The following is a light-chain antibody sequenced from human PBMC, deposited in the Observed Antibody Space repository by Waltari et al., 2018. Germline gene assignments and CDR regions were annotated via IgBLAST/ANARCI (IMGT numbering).Light chain of an antibody. CDR1: THVRFY. CDR3: QMWDASDEWG. J-gene: IGLJ2*01. V-gene: IGLV3-9*01. Sequence: SSGLSQPLPVSVALGQPATVTCVATTHVRFYGKWYQRKPGQDPVLVMYRNINRPSRIPQRFSGSEPGKTANLTISEAQLEDEADYFCQMWDASDEWGFGGGTKLTVL. CDR2: RNI.